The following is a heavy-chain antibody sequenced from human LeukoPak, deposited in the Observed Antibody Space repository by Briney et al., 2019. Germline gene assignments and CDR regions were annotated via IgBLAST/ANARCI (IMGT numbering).Heavy chain of an antibody. CDR2: ISYDGSNK. V-gene: IGHV3-30-3*01. CDR1: GFTFSSYA. J-gene: IGHJ4*02. CDR3: ARGSPQYSGSYYPFDY. D-gene: IGHD1-26*01. Sequence: GRSLRLSCAASGFTFSSYAMHWVRQAPGKGLEWVAVISYDGSNKYYADSVKGRFTIPRDNSKNTLYLQMNSLRAEDTAVYYCARGSPQYSGSYYPFDYWGQGTLVTVSS.